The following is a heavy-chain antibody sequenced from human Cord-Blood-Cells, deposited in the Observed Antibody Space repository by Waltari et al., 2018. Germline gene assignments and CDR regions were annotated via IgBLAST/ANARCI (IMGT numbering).Heavy chain of an antibody. CDR3: AKDVRGYSYGFYYYYYMDV. Sequence: SETLSLTCTVSGGSISSYYWSWIRQPAGKGLEWIGRIYTSGSTNYNPSLKSRVTMSVDTSKNQFSLKLSSVTAADTAVYYCAKDVRGYSYGFYYYYYMDVWGKGTTVTVSS. CDR2: IYTSGST. V-gene: IGHV4-4*07. D-gene: IGHD5-18*01. J-gene: IGHJ6*03. CDR1: GGSISSYY.